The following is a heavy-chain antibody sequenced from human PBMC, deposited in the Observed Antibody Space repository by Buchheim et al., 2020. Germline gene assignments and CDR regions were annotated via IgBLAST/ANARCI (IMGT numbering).Heavy chain of an antibody. D-gene: IGHD2-2*01. CDR3: ARGRYHDY. CDR2: ISGSRSTI. V-gene: IGHV3-48*04. CDR1: GFNFSSYS. Sequence: EVQLVESGGGLVQPGGSLRLSCAASGFNFSSYSMNWVRQAPGKGPEWVSYISGSRSTIYYADSVKGRFTISGDNAKDSLSLPMNSLRAEDTAIYYCARGRYHDYWGQGTL. J-gene: IGHJ4*02.